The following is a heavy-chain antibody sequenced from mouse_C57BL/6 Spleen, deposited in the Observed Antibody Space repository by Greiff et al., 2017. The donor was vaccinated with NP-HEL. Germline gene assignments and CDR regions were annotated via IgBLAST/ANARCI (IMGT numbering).Heavy chain of an antibody. CDR1: GYTFTSYW. CDR3: ARYYYGSSRYWYFDV. D-gene: IGHD1-1*01. J-gene: IGHJ1*03. CDR2: IYPGDGDT. V-gene: IGHV1-80*01. Sequence: QVQLQQPGAELVKPGASVKMSCKASGYTFTSYWITWVKQRPGKGLEWIGQIYPGDGDTNYNGKFKGKATLTADKSSSTAYMQLSSLTSEDSAVYFCARYYYGSSRYWYFDVWGTGTTVTVSS.